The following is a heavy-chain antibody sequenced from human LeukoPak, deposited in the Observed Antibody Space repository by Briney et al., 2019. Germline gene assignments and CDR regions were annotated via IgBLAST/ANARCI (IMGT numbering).Heavy chain of an antibody. J-gene: IGHJ3*02. Sequence: AASVKVSCKASGGTFSSYAISWVRQAPGQGLEWMGRIIPIFGTANYAQKFQGRVTITTDESTSTAYMELSSLRSEDTAVYYCARERGYSYGSDAFDIWGQGTMVTVSS. CDR1: GGTFSSYA. CDR2: IIPIFGTA. D-gene: IGHD5-18*01. CDR3: ARERGYSYGSDAFDI. V-gene: IGHV1-69*05.